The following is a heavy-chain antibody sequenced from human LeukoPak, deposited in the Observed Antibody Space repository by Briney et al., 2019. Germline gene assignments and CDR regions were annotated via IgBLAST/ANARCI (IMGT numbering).Heavy chain of an antibody. CDR1: GGSISSGGYS. V-gene: IGHV4-30-2*01. CDR2: IYHSGST. Sequence: SETLSLTCAVSGGSISSGGYSWSWLRQPPGKGLEWIGYIYHSGSTYYNPSLKSRVTISVDRSKDQFSLKLSSVTAADTAVYYCARARDYYDSSGYYRDAFDIWGQGTMVTVSS. D-gene: IGHD3-22*01. CDR3: ARARDYYDSSGYYRDAFDI. J-gene: IGHJ3*02.